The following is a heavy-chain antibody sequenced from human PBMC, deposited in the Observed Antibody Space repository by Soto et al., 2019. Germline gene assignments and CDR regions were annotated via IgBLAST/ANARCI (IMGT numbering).Heavy chain of an antibody. Sequence: SETMSLTSAVSSGTISSSNRWSRISKHPGKGLEWIGEIYHSGSTNYNPSLKSRVTISVDKSKNQFSLKLSSVTAADTAVYYCARVRGYCSGGSCYSGSYYYYYYMDVWGKGTTVTVSS. V-gene: IGHV4-4*02. CDR1: SGTISSSNR. D-gene: IGHD2-15*01. J-gene: IGHJ6*03. CDR2: IYHSGST. CDR3: ARVRGYCSGGSCYSGSYYYYYYMDV.